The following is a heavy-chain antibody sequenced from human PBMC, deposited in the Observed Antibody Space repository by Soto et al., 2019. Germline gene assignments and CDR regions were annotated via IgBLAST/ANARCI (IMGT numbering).Heavy chain of an antibody. V-gene: IGHV4-30-2*01. CDR1: GGSISSGGYS. J-gene: IGHJ5*02. CDR3: ARASGSGSYPYNWFDP. D-gene: IGHD3-10*01. Sequence: QLQLQESGSGLVKPSQTLSLTCAVSGGSISSGGYSWSWIRQPPGKGLEWIGYIYHSGSTYYNPSRRSRVTISVDRSKNQFSLKLSSVTAADTAVYYCARASGSGSYPYNWFDPWGQGTLVTVSS. CDR2: IYHSGST.